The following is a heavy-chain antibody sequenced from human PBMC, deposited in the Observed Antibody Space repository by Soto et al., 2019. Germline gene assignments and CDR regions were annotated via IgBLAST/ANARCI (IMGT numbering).Heavy chain of an antibody. V-gene: IGHV4-59*08. J-gene: IGHJ3*02. D-gene: IGHD3-10*01. Sequence: SETLSLTCTVSGGSISGYYWSWIRQSPEKGLEYIGYISYSGSTNYNPPLKSRVTTSLDTSKNQFSLKLSSVTAADTAIYYCARSGRESSTWSDDAFDIWGQGTMVTVSS. CDR1: GGSISGYY. CDR2: ISYSGST. CDR3: ARSGRESSTWSDDAFDI.